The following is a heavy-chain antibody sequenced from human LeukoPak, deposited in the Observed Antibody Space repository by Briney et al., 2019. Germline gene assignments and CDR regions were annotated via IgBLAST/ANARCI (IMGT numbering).Heavy chain of an antibody. CDR1: GLTFSRDW. J-gene: IGHJ5*02. D-gene: IGHD4-17*01. CDR2: IKQDGGET. V-gene: IGHV3-7*01. CDR3: ARGLTTTPNHFDP. Sequence: GGSLRLSCEGFGLTFSRDWMSWVRQAPGKGLEWVANIKQDGGETYYGDSVKGRFTISRDNAKNSLYLQMRSLRAEDTAVYYCARGLTTTPNHFDPWGQGTLVTVSS.